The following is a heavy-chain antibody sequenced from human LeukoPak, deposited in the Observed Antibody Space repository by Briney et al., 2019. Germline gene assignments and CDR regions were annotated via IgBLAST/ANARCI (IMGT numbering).Heavy chain of an antibody. Sequence: ASVKVSCKASGYTFTVNYIHWVRQASGQGLEWMGWINPITGDTNYAQNFHGRVTMTRDTSISTAYMELSRLTSDDTAVYYCARSRDVGEDYWGQGTLVTVSS. D-gene: IGHD3-16*01. CDR2: INPITGDT. V-gene: IGHV1-2*02. CDR3: ARSRDVGEDY. J-gene: IGHJ4*02. CDR1: GYTFTVNY.